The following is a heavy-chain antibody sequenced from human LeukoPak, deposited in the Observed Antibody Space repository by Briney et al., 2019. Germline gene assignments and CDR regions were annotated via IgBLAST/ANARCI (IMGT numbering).Heavy chain of an antibody. Sequence: GRSLRLSCAASGFTFDDYAMHWVRQAPGKGLEWVSGISWNSGSIGYADSVKGRFTISRDNAKNSLYLQMNSLRAEDTALYYCAIDVGKSYYYGMDVWGQGTTVTVSS. V-gene: IGHV3-9*01. CDR3: AIDVGKSYYYGMDV. D-gene: IGHD4-23*01. CDR2: ISWNSGSI. CDR1: GFTFDDYA. J-gene: IGHJ6*02.